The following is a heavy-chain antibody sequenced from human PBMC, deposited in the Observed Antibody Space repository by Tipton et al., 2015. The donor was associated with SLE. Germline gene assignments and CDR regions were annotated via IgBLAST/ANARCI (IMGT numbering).Heavy chain of an antibody. CDR1: GLTFSSYD. D-gene: IGHD4-17*01. CDR3: ESLQRHDSGDSFDY. CDR2: ISSSGSTI. J-gene: IGHJ4*02. V-gene: IGHV3-48*03. Sequence: SLRLSCAASGLTFSSYDMNWVRQAPGKGLEWVSDISSSGSTIYYADSVKGRFTISRDNAKNSLYLQMNGLKADDSGVYYCESLQRHDSGDSFDYWGQGTLVTVSS.